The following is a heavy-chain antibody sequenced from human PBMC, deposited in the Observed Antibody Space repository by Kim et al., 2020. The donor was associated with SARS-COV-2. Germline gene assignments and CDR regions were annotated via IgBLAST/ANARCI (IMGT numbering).Heavy chain of an antibody. CDR3: ARGYSYDY. J-gene: IGHJ4*02. Sequence: GTIIYYADSVNGRFTISRDNAKNSLFLQMDSLRAEDTAVYYCARGYSYDYWGQGTLVTVSS. CDR2: GTII. V-gene: IGHV3-11*01. D-gene: IGHD5-18*01.